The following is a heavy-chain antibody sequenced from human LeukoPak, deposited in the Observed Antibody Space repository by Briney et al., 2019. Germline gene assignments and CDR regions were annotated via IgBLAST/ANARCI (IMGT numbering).Heavy chain of an antibody. CDR1: GGSFSGYY. J-gene: IGHJ6*02. CDR2: INHSGST. Sequence: SETLSLTCAVYGGSFSGYYWSWIRQPPGKGLEWIGEINHSGSTNYNPSLKSRVTISVDTSKNQFSLKLSSVTAADTAVHYCARGSATYYDFWSGSIYYYYYGMNVWGQGTTVTVSS. CDR3: ARGSATYYDFWSGSIYYYYYGMNV. V-gene: IGHV4-34*01. D-gene: IGHD3-3*01.